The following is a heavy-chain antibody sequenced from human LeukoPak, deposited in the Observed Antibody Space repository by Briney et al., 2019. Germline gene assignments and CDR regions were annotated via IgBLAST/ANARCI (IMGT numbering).Heavy chain of an antibody. V-gene: IGHV3-9*01. J-gene: IGHJ4*02. Sequence: GRSLRLSCAASGFTFDDYAMHWVRHAPGKGLEWVSGISWNSGTIGYADSVKDRFTISRDNAKNSLYLQMNSLRAEDTALYYCAKDVFTMVRGVLEYWGQGTLVTVSS. D-gene: IGHD3-10*01. CDR3: AKDVFTMVRGVLEY. CDR1: GFTFDDYA. CDR2: ISWNSGTI.